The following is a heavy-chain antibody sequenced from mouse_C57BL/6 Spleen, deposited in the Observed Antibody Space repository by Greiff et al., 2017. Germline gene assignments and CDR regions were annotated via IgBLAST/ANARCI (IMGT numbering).Heavy chain of an antibody. Sequence: VQLQESGPELVKPGASVTLSCKASGYAFSSSWMYWVKQRPGKGLEWIGRIYPGDGDTKYHGKFKGKATLTADKYSSPASMQLSSLTSEESAVYYWSARYYYGSSYWYFDVWGTGTSVTVSS. CDR3: SARYYYGSSYWYFDV. J-gene: IGHJ1*03. CDR2: IYPGDGDT. V-gene: IGHV1-82*01. D-gene: IGHD1-1*01. CDR1: GYAFSSSW.